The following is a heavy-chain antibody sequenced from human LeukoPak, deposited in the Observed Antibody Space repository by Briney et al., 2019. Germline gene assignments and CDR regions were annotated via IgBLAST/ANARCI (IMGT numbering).Heavy chain of an antibody. CDR3: ASSPVAAAVPYTLDY. Sequence: ASVKVSCKASGGTFSSYAISWVRQAPGQGLEWVGGIIPIFGTANYAQKFQGRVTITADESTSTAYMELSSLRSEDTAVYYCASSPVAAAVPYTLDYWGQGTLVTVSS. J-gene: IGHJ4*02. D-gene: IGHD6-13*01. CDR2: IIPIFGTA. CDR1: GGTFSSYA. V-gene: IGHV1-69*13.